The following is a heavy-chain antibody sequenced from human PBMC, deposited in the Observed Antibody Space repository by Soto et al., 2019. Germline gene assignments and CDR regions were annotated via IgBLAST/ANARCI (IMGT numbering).Heavy chain of an antibody. J-gene: IGHJ4*02. Sequence: QVQLQESGPGLVKPSETLSLTCAVSGVSIGSTNWWDSNWWTWVRQPPGKGLEWIGEVYPDGSTNYNPSLKSRLTMSVDSSKSQFSLKLTSVSAADTDVYYCARAQRRYNDFSRFFDYWGQGILVTVSS. CDR3: ARAQRRYNDFSRFFDY. V-gene: IGHV4-4*02. D-gene: IGHD3-16*02. CDR2: VYPDGST. CDR1: GVSIGSTNW.